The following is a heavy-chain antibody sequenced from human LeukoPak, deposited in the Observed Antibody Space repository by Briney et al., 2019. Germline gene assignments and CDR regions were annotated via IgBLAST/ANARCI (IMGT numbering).Heavy chain of an antibody. Sequence: GGSLRLSCAASGFTFSDYALHWVRQAPGKGLEWVAFVAYDGSSKYYRDSVKGRFIISRDYSRNTLYLQMNSLRAEDTAVYYCARDGDYYDSSGYIEIDYWGQGTLVTVSS. J-gene: IGHJ4*02. V-gene: IGHV3-30*04. CDR1: GFTFSDYA. CDR3: ARDGDYYDSSGYIEIDY. CDR2: VAYDGSSK. D-gene: IGHD3-22*01.